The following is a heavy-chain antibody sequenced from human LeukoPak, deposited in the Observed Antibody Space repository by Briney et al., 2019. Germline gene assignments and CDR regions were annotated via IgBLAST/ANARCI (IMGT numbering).Heavy chain of an antibody. CDR2: ISGSGGIT. CDR3: AKSYGSSSGLRAFDI. D-gene: IGHD6-6*01. V-gene: IGHV3-23*01. CDR1: GFTFSTYG. Sequence: GGTLRLSCAASGFTFSTYGMSWVRQAPGKGLEWVSGISGSGGITYYADSVKGRFTISRDNSKNTLYLQMNSLRAEDTAVYYCAKSYGSSSGLRAFDIWGQGTMVSVFS. J-gene: IGHJ3*02.